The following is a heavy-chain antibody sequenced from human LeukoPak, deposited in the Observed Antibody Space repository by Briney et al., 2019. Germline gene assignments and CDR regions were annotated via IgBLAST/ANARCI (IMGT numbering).Heavy chain of an antibody. Sequence: GSLRLSCAASGLTFSSYAMTWVRQPPGKGLEWIGEINHSGSTNYNPSLKSRVTISVDTSKNQFSLKLSSVTAADTAVYYCARSLSRGGTDYWGQGTLVTASS. V-gene: IGHV4-34*01. CDR2: INHSGST. CDR1: GLTFSSYA. CDR3: ARSLSRGGTDY. D-gene: IGHD2-15*01. J-gene: IGHJ4*02.